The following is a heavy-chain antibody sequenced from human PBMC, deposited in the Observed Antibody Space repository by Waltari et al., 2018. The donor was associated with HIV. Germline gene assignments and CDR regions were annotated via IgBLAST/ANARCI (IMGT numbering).Heavy chain of an antibody. CDR3: ARFDYDSKVDY. V-gene: IGHV3-21*01. J-gene: IGHJ4*02. CDR1: GFTFSSYS. CDR2: ISRSSSYI. D-gene: IGHD3-22*01. Sequence: EVQLVESGGGLVQPGGSLRLSCAASGFTFSSYSMNWVRQAPGKGLEWVSSISRSSSYIYYADSVKGRFTISRDNAKNSLYLQMNSLRAEDTAVYYCARFDYDSKVDYWGQGTLVTVSS.